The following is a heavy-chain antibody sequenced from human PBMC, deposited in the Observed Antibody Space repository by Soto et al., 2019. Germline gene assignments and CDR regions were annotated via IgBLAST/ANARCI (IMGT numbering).Heavy chain of an antibody. Sequence: PGRSLRLSCAASGFTFSSYSMNWVRQAPGKGLEWVSSISSSSSYIYYADSVKGRFTISRDNAKNSLYLQMNSLRAEDTAVYYCARVSAAGSLYYYYGMDFSGQGITLTVS. V-gene: IGHV3-21*01. CDR3: ARVSAAGSLYYYYGMDF. J-gene: IGHJ6*02. CDR2: ISSSSSYI. CDR1: GFTFSSYS. D-gene: IGHD6-13*01.